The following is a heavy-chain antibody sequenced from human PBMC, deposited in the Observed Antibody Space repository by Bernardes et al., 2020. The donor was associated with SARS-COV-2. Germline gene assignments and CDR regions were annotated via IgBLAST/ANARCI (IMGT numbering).Heavy chain of an antibody. D-gene: IGHD6-13*01. CDR3: ARDMVEQQLDNYYYGMDV. CDR2: ISSSSSTI. V-gene: IGHV3-48*01. CDR1: GFTFSSYS. Sequence: GGSLRLSCAASGFTFSSYSMNWVRQAPGKGLEWVSYISSSSSTIYYADSVKGRFTISRDNAKNSLYLQMNSLRAEDTAVYYCARDMVEQQLDNYYYGMDVWGQGTTVTVSS. J-gene: IGHJ6*02.